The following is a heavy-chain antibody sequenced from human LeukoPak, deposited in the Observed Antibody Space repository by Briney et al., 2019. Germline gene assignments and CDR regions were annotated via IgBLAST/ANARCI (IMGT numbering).Heavy chain of an antibody. J-gene: IGHJ6*02. V-gene: IGHV1-18*01. CDR2: ISAYNGNT. D-gene: IGHD3-22*01. CDR1: GYTFTSYG. CDR3: ARETYYYDSSGYYHALNYYYYGMDV. Sequence: ASVKVSCKASGYTFTSYGISWVRQAPGHGLEWMGWISAYNGNTNYAQKLQGRVTMTTDTSTSTAYMELRSLRSDDTAVYYCARETYYYDSSGYYHALNYYYYGMDVWGQGTTVTVSS.